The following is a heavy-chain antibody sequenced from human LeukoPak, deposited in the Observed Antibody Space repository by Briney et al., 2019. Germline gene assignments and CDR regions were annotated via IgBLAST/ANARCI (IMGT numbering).Heavy chain of an antibody. CDR3: ARDRPFDY. Sequence: ASETLSLTCAVYGGSFSGYYWSWIRQPPGKGLEWIGEINHSGGTNYSPSLKSRVTISVDTSKNQFSLKLSSVTAADTAVYYCARDRPFDYWGQGTLVTVSS. V-gene: IGHV4-34*01. J-gene: IGHJ4*02. CDR1: GGSFSGYY. CDR2: INHSGGT.